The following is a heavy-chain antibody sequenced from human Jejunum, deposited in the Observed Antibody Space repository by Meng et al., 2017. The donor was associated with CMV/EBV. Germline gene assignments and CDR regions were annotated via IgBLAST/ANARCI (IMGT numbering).Heavy chain of an antibody. J-gene: IGHJ4*02. Sequence: FSGSVMHWVRQASGKGLEWVGRIRTKATSYATAFAASVEDRFTISRADSKNTAYLQMNSLKTEDTAVYYCTRSYDFWNGYFYFDSWGQGTLVTVSS. D-gene: IGHD3-3*01. V-gene: IGHV3-73*01. CDR3: TRSYDFWNGYFYFDS. CDR2: IRTKATSYAT. CDR1: FSGSV.